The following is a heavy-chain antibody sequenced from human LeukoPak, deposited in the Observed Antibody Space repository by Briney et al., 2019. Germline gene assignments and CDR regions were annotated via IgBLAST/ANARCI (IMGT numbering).Heavy chain of an antibody. V-gene: IGHV4-39*01. Sequence: PSETLSLTCTVSGGSISSSSYYWGWIRQPPGKGLEWIGSIYYSGSTYYNPSLKSRVTISVDTSKSQFSLKLSSVTAADTAVYYCARHFPEAQAAAGTWVFDYWGQGTLVTVSS. J-gene: IGHJ4*02. D-gene: IGHD6-13*01. CDR3: ARHFPEAQAAAGTWVFDY. CDR1: GGSISSSSYY. CDR2: IYYSGST.